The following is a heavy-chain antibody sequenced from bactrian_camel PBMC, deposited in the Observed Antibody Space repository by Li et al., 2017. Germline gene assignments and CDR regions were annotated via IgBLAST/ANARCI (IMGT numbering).Heavy chain of an antibody. CDR2: IYTGGST. CDR3: AADSEQWFGCSATSPANYDF. J-gene: IGHJ4*01. Sequence: VQLVESGGDSVQAGGSLRLSCAASGSTFSTYDMTRVRQAPGKGVEWVSSIYTGGSTDAADSVKGRFTISLDRAKYTVFLQMNNLKPEDTGVYTCAADSEQWFGCSATSPANYDFWGPGTQVTVS. D-gene: IGHD2*01. CDR1: GSTFSTYD. V-gene: IGHV3S10*01.